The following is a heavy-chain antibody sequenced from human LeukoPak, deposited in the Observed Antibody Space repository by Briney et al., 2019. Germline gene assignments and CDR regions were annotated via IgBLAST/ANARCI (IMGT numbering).Heavy chain of an antibody. V-gene: IGHV4-34*01. CDR3: ARGIRGYSYYFDY. D-gene: IGHD3-22*01. CDR2: INHSGST. Sequence: SETLSLTCAVSGGSFSGYYWSWIRQPPRKGLEWIGEINHSGSTNYNPSLKSRVTISVDTSKNQFSLKMSSVTAADTAVYYCARGIRGYSYYFDYWGQGTLVTVSS. J-gene: IGHJ4*02. CDR1: GGSFSGYY.